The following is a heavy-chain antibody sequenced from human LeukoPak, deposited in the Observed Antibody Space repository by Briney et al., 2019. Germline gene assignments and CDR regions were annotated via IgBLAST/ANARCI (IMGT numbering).Heavy chain of an antibody. CDR1: GYNFTSYW. CDR3: ARHTAGFGLELDY. D-gene: IGHD3-16*01. J-gene: IGHJ4*02. V-gene: IGHV5-51*01. Sequence: GESLKIPCQGSGYNFTSYWIGWVRQLPGKGLEGMGIIYPGDSETRNSPSFQGQVTISADKSISTAYLQWTSLKASDTAMYFCARHTAGFGLELDYWGQGTLVTVSS. CDR2: IYPGDSET.